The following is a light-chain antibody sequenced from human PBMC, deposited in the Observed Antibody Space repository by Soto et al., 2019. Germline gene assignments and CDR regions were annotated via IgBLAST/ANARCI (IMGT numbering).Light chain of an antibody. V-gene: IGLV2-23*02. J-gene: IGLJ7*01. CDR3: CSYAGSFAV. CDR2: EVS. CDR1: SSDVGSYNL. Sequence: QSALTQPASVSGSPGQSITISCTVTSSDVGSYNLVSWYQQHPGKAPKLMIYEVSKRPSGVSNRFSGSKSGNTASLTISGLQAEDEADYYCCSYAGSFAVFGGGTQLTVL.